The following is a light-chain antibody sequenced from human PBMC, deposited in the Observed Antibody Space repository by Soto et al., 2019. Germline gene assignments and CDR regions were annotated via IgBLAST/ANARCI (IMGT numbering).Light chain of an antibody. CDR1: QSVSSSY. CDR3: QQYGSSPMT. CDR2: GAS. Sequence: EIVLTQSPGTLSLSPGERATLSCRASQSVSSSYLAWYQQKPGQAPRLLIYGASSRATGIPDRFSGSGSGTHFTLTISRLAHEDFAVYYCQQYGSSPMTFGQGPKVEIK. J-gene: IGKJ1*01. V-gene: IGKV3-20*01.